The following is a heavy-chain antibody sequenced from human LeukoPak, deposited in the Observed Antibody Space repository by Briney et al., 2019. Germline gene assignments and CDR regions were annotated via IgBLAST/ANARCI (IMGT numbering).Heavy chain of an antibody. CDR1: GFTFSSYG. CDR3: AREDLGDYYGVDY. Sequence: GTLRLSCAASGFTFSSYGMSWIRQPPGKGLEWIGSIYYSGSTYYNPSLKSRVTISVDTSKNQFSLKLSSVTAADTAVYYCAREDLGDYYGVDYWGQGTLVTVSS. V-gene: IGHV4-39*07. D-gene: IGHD3-16*01. CDR2: IYYSGST. J-gene: IGHJ4*02.